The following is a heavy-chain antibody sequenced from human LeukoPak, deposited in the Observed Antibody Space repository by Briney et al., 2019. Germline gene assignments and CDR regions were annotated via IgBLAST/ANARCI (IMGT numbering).Heavy chain of an antibody. V-gene: IGHV3-33*01. CDR1: GFTFSSYG. CDR3: ARDSFVTDSSGYYSSGYFDY. D-gene: IGHD3-22*01. CDR2: IWYDGSNK. J-gene: IGHJ4*02. Sequence: GGPLRLSCAASGFTFSSYGMHWVRQAPGKGLEWVAVIWYDGSNKYYADSVKGRFTISRDNSKNTLYLQMNSLRAEDTAVYYCARDSFVTDSSGYYSSGYFDYWGQGTLVTVSS.